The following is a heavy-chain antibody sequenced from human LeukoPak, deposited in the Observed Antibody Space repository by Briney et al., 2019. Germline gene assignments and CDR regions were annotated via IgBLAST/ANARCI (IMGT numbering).Heavy chain of an antibody. V-gene: IGHV4-34*01. D-gene: IGHD6-13*01. CDR2: INHSGST. J-gene: IGHJ4*02. Sequence: SETLSLTCAVYGGSFSGYYWSWIRQPPGKGLEWIGEINHSGSTNYNPSLKSRVTISVDTSKNQFSLKLSSVTAADTAVYYCARGGQQLYHDLDYWGQGTLVTVSS. CDR1: GGSFSGYY. CDR3: ARGGQQLYHDLDY.